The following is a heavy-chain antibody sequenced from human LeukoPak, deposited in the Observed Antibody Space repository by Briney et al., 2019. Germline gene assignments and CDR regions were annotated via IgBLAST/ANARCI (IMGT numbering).Heavy chain of an antibody. CDR3: ARVLGDYGSGSGYYYYMDV. CDR1: GYSISSGYY. V-gene: IGHV4-38-2*02. D-gene: IGHD3-10*01. Sequence: PSETLSLTCTVSGYSISSGYYWGWIRQPPGKGLKWIGSISHSGSTYYNPSLKSRVTISVDTSKNQFSLKLSSVTAADTAVYYCARVLGDYGSGSGYYYYMDVWGKGTTVTISS. CDR2: ISHSGST. J-gene: IGHJ6*03.